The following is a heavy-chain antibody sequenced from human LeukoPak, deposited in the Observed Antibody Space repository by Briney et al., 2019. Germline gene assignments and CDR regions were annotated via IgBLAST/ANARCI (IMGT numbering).Heavy chain of an antibody. D-gene: IGHD3-10*01. CDR2: IYTSGTT. CDR3: ARETMVRGVTPFDY. Sequence: SETLSLTCTVSGGSISSYYWNWIRQPAGKGLEWIGRIYTSGTTNFNPSLQSRVTMSVDTSKDQFSLKLTSVTAADTAVYYCARETMVRGVTPFDYWGQGTLVTVSS. V-gene: IGHV4-4*07. J-gene: IGHJ4*02. CDR1: GGSISSYY.